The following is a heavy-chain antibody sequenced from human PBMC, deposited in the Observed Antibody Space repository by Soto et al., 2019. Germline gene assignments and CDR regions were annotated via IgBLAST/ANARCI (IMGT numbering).Heavy chain of an antibody. CDR2: IYYSGST. J-gene: IGHJ5*02. Sequence: SETLSLTCTVSGGSISSGGYYWSWIRQHPGKGLEWIGYIYYSGSTYYNPSLKSRVTISVDTSKNQFSLKLSSVTAADTAVYYCARGGPTAIYLSHWFDPWGQGTLVTVSS. CDR3: ARGGPTAIYLSHWFDP. D-gene: IGHD2-21*02. V-gene: IGHV4-31*03. CDR1: GGSISSGGYY.